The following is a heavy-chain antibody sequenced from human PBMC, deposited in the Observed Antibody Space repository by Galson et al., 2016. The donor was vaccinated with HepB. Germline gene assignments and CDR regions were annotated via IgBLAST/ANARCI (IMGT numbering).Heavy chain of an antibody. CDR3: ARAADGTGYLAPYFDL. V-gene: IGHV1-69*06. D-gene: IGHD3/OR15-3a*01. J-gene: IGHJ4*02. CDR2: IIPSFGTV. CDR1: GDTFNSFP. Sequence: SVKVSCKASGDTFNSFPISWVRQAPGQGLEWLGGIIPSFGTVKYAQRFEGRVSISADKSTYTAYMELSGLRPNDTAVYYCARAADGTGYLAPYFDLWGQGTLATVSS.